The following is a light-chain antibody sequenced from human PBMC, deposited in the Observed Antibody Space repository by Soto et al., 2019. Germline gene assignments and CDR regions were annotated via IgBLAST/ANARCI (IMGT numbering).Light chain of an antibody. Sequence: EIVLTQSPGTLSLSPGERATLSCRASQSVTSSYLAWYQQKPGQAPRLLIYGASRRATGIPDRFSGSGSGTDFTLTISRLEPEDFAFYYCQQYGSSPLTFGGGTKVDIK. CDR2: GAS. V-gene: IGKV3-20*01. CDR3: QQYGSSPLT. CDR1: QSVTSSY. J-gene: IGKJ4*01.